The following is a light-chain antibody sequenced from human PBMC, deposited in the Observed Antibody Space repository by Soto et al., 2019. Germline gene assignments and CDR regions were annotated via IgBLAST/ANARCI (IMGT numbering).Light chain of an antibody. CDR2: EVS. Sequence: QSALTQPPSASGSPGQSVAISCTGTSSDVGGYNYVSWYQHHPGKAPKLMIYEVSRRPSGVSDRFSGSKSGNTASLTVSGLQAEDEADYYCSSYSGSSKWVFGGGTKPTVL. CDR1: SSDVGGYNY. J-gene: IGLJ3*02. CDR3: SSYSGSSKWV. V-gene: IGLV2-8*01.